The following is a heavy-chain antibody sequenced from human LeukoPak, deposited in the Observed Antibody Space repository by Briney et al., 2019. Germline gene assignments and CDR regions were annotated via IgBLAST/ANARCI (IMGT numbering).Heavy chain of an antibody. CDR1: GGTFSSYA. J-gene: IGHJ6*03. V-gene: IGHV1-69*06. Sequence: ASVKVSCKASGGTFSSYAISWVRQAPGQGLEWMGGIIPIFGTANYAQKFQGRVTITADKSTSTAYMELSSLRSEDTAVYYCARVPYDSSGYYSVDYYYYYMDVWGKGTTVTVSS. CDR2: IIPIFGTA. CDR3: ARVPYDSSGYYSVDYYYYYMDV. D-gene: IGHD3-22*01.